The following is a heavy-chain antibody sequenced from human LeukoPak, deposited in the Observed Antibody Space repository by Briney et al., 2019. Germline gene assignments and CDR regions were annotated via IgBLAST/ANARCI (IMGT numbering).Heavy chain of an antibody. Sequence: ASVKVSCKVSGYTLTELSMHWVRQAPGKGLEWMGGFDPEDGETIYAQKFQGRVTMTEDTSTDTAYMELSSLRSEDTAVYYCATDRGYSGYDSFDYWGQGTLDTVSS. CDR2: FDPEDGET. J-gene: IGHJ4*02. V-gene: IGHV1-24*01. CDR3: ATDRGYSGYDSFDY. D-gene: IGHD5-12*01. CDR1: GYTLTELS.